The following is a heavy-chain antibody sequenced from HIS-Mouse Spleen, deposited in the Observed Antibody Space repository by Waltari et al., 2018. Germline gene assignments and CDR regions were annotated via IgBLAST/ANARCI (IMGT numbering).Heavy chain of an antibody. CDR3: AREIPYSSSWYDWYFDL. CDR2: IYYSGST. J-gene: IGHJ2*01. V-gene: IGHV4-39*07. Sequence: QLQLQESGPGLVKPSETLSLTCTVSAGSISSSSYYWGWIRQPPGKGLEWIGSIYYSGSTYYNPSLKSRVTISVDTSKNQFSLKLSSVTAADTAVYYCAREIPYSSSWYDWYFDLWGRGTLATVSS. D-gene: IGHD6-13*01. CDR1: AGSISSSSYY.